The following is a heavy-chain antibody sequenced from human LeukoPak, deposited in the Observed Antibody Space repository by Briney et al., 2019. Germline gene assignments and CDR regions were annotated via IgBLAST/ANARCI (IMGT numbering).Heavy chain of an antibody. V-gene: IGHV3-30-3*01. J-gene: IGHJ4*02. CDR3: ARDLVSGAPDYFDS. CDR1: GFTFISYD. D-gene: IGHD1-26*01. CDR2: MSSDGSIK. Sequence: GGSLRLSCAASGFTFISYDIHWVRQAPGKGLQWVAVMSSDGSIKIYTDSVKGRYTISRDNSKNTLYLEMNSLRVDDTAVYYCARDLVSGAPDYFDSWGQGTLVTVSS.